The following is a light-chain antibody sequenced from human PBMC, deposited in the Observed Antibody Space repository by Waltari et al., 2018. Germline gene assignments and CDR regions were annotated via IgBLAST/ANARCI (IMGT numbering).Light chain of an antibody. CDR2: RNN. CDR1: SSNIGSTY. CDR3: AAWDDSLSADVV. V-gene: IGLV1-47*01. Sequence: QSVLTQPPSASGTPGQRVTISCSGSSSNIGSTYVYWYQQLPGTAPKLLIYRNNQRPSGVPDRFSGSKSGTSASLAISGLRSEDEAEYYCAAWDDSLSADVVFGGGTKLTVL. J-gene: IGLJ2*01.